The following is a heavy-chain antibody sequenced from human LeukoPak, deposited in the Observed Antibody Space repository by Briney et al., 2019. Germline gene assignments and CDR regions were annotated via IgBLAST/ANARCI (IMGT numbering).Heavy chain of an antibody. CDR3: ASHGDYLEV. CDR1: VGSISSSRYY. Sequence: SETLSLTCTLSVGSISSSRYYWGCIRQPPGKGLEWIGSIYYSGSTYYNPSLKSRVTITVDTPKNQFSLKLSSVTAADTAVYYYASHGDYLEVWGKGTTVTVSS. V-gene: IGHV4-39*01. CDR2: IYYSGST. J-gene: IGHJ6*03.